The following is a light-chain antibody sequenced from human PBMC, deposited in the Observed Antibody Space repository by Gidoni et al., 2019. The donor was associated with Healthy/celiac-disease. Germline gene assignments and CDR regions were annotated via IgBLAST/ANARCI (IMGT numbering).Light chain of an antibody. V-gene: IGKV3-15*01. Sequence: IVMTQSPATLSVSPGERATESCSASKSVSSNVAWYQQKPGQAPRLLIYGASTRATGIPARVSGSGSVTEFTLTISSLQSEDFAFYYCQQYNNWPPLTFGGGTKVEIK. J-gene: IGKJ4*01. CDR1: KSVSSN. CDR2: GAS. CDR3: QQYNNWPPLT.